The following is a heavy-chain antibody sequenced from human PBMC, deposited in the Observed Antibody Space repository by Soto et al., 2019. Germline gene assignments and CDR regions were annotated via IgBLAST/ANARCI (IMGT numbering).Heavy chain of an antibody. CDR2: ISSSGSTI. CDR1: GFTFSDYY. D-gene: IGHD6-6*01. CDR3: ARVDSSSSFYYYYYMDV. J-gene: IGHJ6*03. V-gene: IGHV3-11*01. Sequence: GESLRLSCAASGFTFSDYYMSWIRQAPGKGLEWVSYISSSGSTIYYADSVKGRFTISRDNAKNSLYLQMNSLRAEDTAVYYCARVDSSSSFYYYYYMDVWGKGTTVTVSS.